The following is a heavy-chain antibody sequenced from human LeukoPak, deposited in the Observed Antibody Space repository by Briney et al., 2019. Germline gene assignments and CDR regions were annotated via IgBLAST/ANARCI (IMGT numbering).Heavy chain of an antibody. V-gene: IGHV3-43*02. CDR2: ISGDGGRI. Sequence: GGSLRLSCAASGFAFDEYTMHWVRQAPGKGLEWVSLISGDGGRIYYVDSVRGRFTISRDNSKYSLYLQMDNLRIEDTALYYRTKDRYCTSSSCPTDHWGQGTLVTVSS. CDR1: GFAFDEYT. D-gene: IGHD2-2*01. J-gene: IGHJ4*02. CDR3: TKDRYCTSSSCPTDH.